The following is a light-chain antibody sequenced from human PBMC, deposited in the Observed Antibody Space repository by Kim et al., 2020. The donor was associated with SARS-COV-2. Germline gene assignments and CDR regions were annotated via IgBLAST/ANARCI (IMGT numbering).Light chain of an antibody. CDR2: GKN. V-gene: IGLV3-19*01. CDR3: NSRESNNNVL. CDR1: SLRSYY. Sequence: SSALTQDPAVSVALGQTVRITCQGDSLRSYYATWYQQKPGQAPILVIYGKNNRPSGIPDRFSGSSSGNTASLTITGTKAGDEADYYFNSRESNNNVLFGG. J-gene: IGLJ2*01.